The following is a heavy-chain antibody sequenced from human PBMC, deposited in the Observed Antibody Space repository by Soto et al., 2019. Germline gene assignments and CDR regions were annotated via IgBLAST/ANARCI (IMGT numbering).Heavy chain of an antibody. CDR2: ISGSGGST. Sequence: EVQLLESGGGLVQPGGSLRLSCAASGFTFSSYAMSWVRQAPGKGLEWVSAISGSGGSTYYADSVKGRFTISRDNSKNTLYLQMNSLRAEDTAVYYCAKDSEWAVAGTGGVGYFDYWGQGTLVTVSS. V-gene: IGHV3-23*01. CDR1: GFTFSSYA. J-gene: IGHJ4*02. D-gene: IGHD6-19*01. CDR3: AKDSEWAVAGTGGVGYFDY.